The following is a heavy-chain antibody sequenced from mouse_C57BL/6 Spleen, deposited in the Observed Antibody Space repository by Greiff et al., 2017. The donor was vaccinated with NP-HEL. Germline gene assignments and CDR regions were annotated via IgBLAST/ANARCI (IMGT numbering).Heavy chain of an antibody. J-gene: IGHJ3*01. Sequence: QVQLKESGAELVRPRASVKLSCKASGYTFTDYYINWVKQRPGQGLEWIARIYPGSGNTYYNEKFKGKATLTAEKSSSTAYMQLSSLTSEDSAVYFCAFWDAFAYWGQGTLVTVSA. CDR3: AFWDAFAY. CDR1: GYTFTDYY. D-gene: IGHD4-1*01. V-gene: IGHV1-76*01. CDR2: IYPGSGNT.